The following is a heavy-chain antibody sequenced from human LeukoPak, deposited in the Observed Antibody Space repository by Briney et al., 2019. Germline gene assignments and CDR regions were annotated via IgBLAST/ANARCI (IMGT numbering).Heavy chain of an antibody. CDR1: GFTFSTYT. J-gene: IGHJ4*02. Sequence: PGGSLRLSCAASGFTFSTYTMHWVRLAPGKGLEWVALISYEGSKQNYADSVKGRFTISRDNSQNTLYLEMNSLRTEDTAVYYCARAPYTSGWYFAFDYWGQGTLVTVSS. CDR3: ARAPYTSGWYFAFDY. D-gene: IGHD6-19*01. V-gene: IGHV3-30-3*01. CDR2: ISYEGSKQ.